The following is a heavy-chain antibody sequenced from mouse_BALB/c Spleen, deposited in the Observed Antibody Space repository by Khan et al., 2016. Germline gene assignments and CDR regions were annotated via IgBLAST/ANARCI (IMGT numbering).Heavy chain of an antibody. CDR1: GYTFTSYT. V-gene: IGHV1-4*01. CDR3: AREGWLLGYFDY. D-gene: IGHD2-3*01. CDR2: VIPSNAYT. J-gene: IGHJ2*01. Sequence: QVQLQQSGAELARPGASVKMSCKAFGYTFTSYTMHWVKQGPGQGLEWIGYVIPSNAYTTYNQKFKDKATLTADKSSSTAYMQLSSLTSEDSAVYYCAREGWLLGYFDYWGQGTTLTVSS.